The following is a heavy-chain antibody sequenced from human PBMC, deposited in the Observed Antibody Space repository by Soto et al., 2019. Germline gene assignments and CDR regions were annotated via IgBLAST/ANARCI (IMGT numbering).Heavy chain of an antibody. V-gene: IGHV3-48*03. J-gene: IGHJ6*02. CDR1: GFTFSSYE. Sequence: XGSLRLSCAASGFTFSSYEMNWVRQAPGKGLEWVSYISSSGSTIYYADSVKGRFTISRDNAKNSLYLQMNSLRAEDTAVYYCARVSGAYGSGSYYIRRYYYYGMDVWGQGTTVTVSS. D-gene: IGHD3-10*01. CDR2: ISSSGSTI. CDR3: ARVSGAYGSGSYYIRRYYYYGMDV.